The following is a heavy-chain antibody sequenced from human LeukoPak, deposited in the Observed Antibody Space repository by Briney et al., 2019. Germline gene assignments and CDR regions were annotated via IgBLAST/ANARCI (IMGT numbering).Heavy chain of an antibody. J-gene: IGHJ4*02. CDR2: ISGDGSTT. CDR3: TRGYSGYGNFDC. CDR1: GFTFSNAW. V-gene: IGHV3-74*01. Sequence: GGSLRLSCAASGFTFSNAWMSWVRQAPGKGLVWVSRISGDGSTTFYADSVKGRFTISRDNSKNTLYLQMNSLRAEDTAVYYCTRGYSGYGNFDCWGQGTLVTVSS. D-gene: IGHD5-12*01.